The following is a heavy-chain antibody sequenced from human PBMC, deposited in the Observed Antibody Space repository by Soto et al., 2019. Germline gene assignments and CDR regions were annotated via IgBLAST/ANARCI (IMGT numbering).Heavy chain of an antibody. CDR3: ARSGLTMVRGVFSGSDSFDP. CDR2: FYTSGST. V-gene: IGHV4-4*07. J-gene: IGHJ5*02. D-gene: IGHD3-10*01. Sequence: PSETLSLTCTVSGGSLSSYYWSLIRQPAGKGLEWIGRFYTSGSTNYNPSLKSRVTMSVDTSKNQFSRKLSSVTAADTAVYYCARSGLTMVRGVFSGSDSFDPWGQGTLVTVSS. CDR1: GGSLSSYY.